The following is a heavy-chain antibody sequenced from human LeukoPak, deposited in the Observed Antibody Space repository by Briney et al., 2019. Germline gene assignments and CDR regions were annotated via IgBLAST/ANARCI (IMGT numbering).Heavy chain of an antibody. Sequence: PGGSLRLSCAASGFTFSSYGMHWVRQAPGKGLEWVAFIQSDGSNKYYADSVKGRFTISRDNSKNTLYLQMNSLRAEDTAVYYCVRFPTVTTIKVFFDYWGQGALVTVSS. J-gene: IGHJ4*02. D-gene: IGHD4-17*01. CDR3: VRFPTVTTIKVFFDY. V-gene: IGHV3-30*12. CDR1: GFTFSSYG. CDR2: IQSDGSNK.